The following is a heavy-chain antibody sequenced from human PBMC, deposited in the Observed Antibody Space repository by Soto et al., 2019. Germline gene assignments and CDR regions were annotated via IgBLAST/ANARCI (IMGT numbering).Heavy chain of an antibody. Sequence: PGGSLRLSCAASGFTFSSYSMNWVRQAPGKGLEWVSSISSSSSYIYYADSVKGRFTLSRDNAKNSLYLQMNSLRAEDTAVYYCARDLYGDYVFDYWGQGTLVTVSS. CDR2: ISSSSSYI. V-gene: IGHV3-21*01. J-gene: IGHJ4*02. D-gene: IGHD4-17*01. CDR3: ARDLYGDYVFDY. CDR1: GFTFSSYS.